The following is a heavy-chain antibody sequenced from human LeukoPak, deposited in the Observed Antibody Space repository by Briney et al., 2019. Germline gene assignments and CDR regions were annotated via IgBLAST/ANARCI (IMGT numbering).Heavy chain of an antibody. J-gene: IGHJ4*02. V-gene: IGHV4-59*01. D-gene: IGHD4-23*01. Sequence: SSETLSLTCTVSGGSISSYYWSWIRQPPGKGLEWIGYIYYSGSTNYNPSLKSRVTISVDTSKNQFSLKLSSVTAADTAVYYCAREVYGGNHFDYWGQGTLVTVSS. CDR1: GGSISSYY. CDR3: AREVYGGNHFDY. CDR2: IYYSGST.